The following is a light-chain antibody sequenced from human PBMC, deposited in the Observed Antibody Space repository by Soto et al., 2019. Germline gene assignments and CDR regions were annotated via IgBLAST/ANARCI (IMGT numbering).Light chain of an antibody. CDR1: QSVSSSY. V-gene: IGKV3-20*01. CDR2: GXS. J-gene: IGKJ1*01. CDR3: QQYGSSLWT. Sequence: EVVLTQSPGTLSLSPGERATLSCRASQSVSSSYLAWYQQKIRXXXRXPXXGXSPRATGIPDRFTGSGSGTDFTLTINRMEPEDFAVYYCQQYGSSLWTFGQWTKGDIK.